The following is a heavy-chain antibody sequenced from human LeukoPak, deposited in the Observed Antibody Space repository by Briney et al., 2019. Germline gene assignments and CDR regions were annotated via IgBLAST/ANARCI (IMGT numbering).Heavy chain of an antibody. CDR3: AKGGLSGDGYYFNY. CDR1: GFNFAGYA. V-gene: IGHV3-23*01. J-gene: IGHJ4*02. Sequence: GGSVRLSCVTSGFNFAGYAMTWVRQTPGKGLEWVSSLSASGGTIYYADSVKGRFAISRDNSNNTLHLQMSSLKAEDTALYYCAKGGLSGDGYYFNYWGQGALVTVSS. CDR2: LSASGGTI.